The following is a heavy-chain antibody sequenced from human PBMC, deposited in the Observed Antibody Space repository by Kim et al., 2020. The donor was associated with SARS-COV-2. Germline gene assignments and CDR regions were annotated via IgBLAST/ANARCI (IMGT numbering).Heavy chain of an antibody. V-gene: IGHV3-11*06. D-gene: IGHD3-22*01. Sequence: YADSVKGRFTISRDNAKDSLYLQVNSLRAEDTAVYYCARELSGYEGYLGYWGQGTLVTVSS. J-gene: IGHJ4*02. CDR3: ARELSGYEGYLGY.